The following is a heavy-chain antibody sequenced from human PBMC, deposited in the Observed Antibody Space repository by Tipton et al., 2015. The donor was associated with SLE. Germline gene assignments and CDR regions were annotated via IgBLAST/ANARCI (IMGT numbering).Heavy chain of an antibody. CDR3: ARTYSVSYWYFDL. CDR1: GGSISSNYW. J-gene: IGHJ2*01. V-gene: IGHV4-4*02. D-gene: IGHD1-26*01. CDR2: IYHRGTT. Sequence: GSLRLSCAVSGGSISSNYWWSWVRQSPGKGLEWIGEIYHRGTTNYNPSLNSRGTISLDKSRNQFSLKLNSVTAADTAIYYCARTYSVSYWYFDLWGRGTLVTVSS.